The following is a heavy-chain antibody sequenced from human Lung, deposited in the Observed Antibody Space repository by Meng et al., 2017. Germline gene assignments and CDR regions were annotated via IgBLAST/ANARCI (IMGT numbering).Heavy chain of an antibody. J-gene: IGHJ4*02. CDR2: IYHSGST. Sequence: SETLSLTFTVSGYSISSGYYWGWIRQPPGKGLEWIGSIYHSGSTYYNPSLKSRVTISVDTSKNQFSLKLSSVTAADTAVYYCATTREYCSGGSCYSYFDYWGQGTLVTVSS. CDR1: GYSISSGYY. V-gene: IGHV4-38-2*02. CDR3: ATTREYCSGGSCYSYFDY. D-gene: IGHD2-15*01.